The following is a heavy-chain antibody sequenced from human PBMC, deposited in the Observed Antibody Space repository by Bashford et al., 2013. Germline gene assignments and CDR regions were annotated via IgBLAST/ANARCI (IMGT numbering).Heavy chain of an antibody. J-gene: IGHJ4*02. CDR1: GDSISTSSYY. D-gene: IGHD3-22*01. CDR2: IFDSGST. V-gene: IGHV4-39*07. Sequence: SETLSLTCAVSGDSISTSSYYWGWIRQPPGKGLEWIGTIFDSGSTSYSSSLKSRVTISVDTSKNQFSLKLTSLTAADTAVYYCARVQDYYDSSGYYYGRYFDYVGPGNPGHRLL. CDR3: ARVQDYYDSSGYYYGRYFDY.